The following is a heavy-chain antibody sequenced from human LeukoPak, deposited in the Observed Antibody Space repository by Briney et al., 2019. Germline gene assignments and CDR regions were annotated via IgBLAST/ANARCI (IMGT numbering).Heavy chain of an antibody. CDR3: ARGPRDSSGYPHW. CDR1: GFTFSSYS. Sequence: GGSLRLSCAASGFTFSSYSMTWVRQVPGKGLEWVSSISSSSSYIYYADSVKGRFTISRDNAKNSLYLQMNSLRAEDTAVYYCARGPRDSSGYPHWWGQGTLVTVSS. CDR2: ISSSSSYI. D-gene: IGHD3-22*01. V-gene: IGHV3-21*01. J-gene: IGHJ4*02.